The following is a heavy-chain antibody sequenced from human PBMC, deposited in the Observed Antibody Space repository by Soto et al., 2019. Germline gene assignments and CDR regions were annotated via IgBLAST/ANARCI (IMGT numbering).Heavy chain of an antibody. J-gene: IGHJ4*02. CDR3: ARAPGRCSGGSCYVWPGKY. CDR1: GFPFSDYY. V-gene: IGHV3-11*01. Sequence: GGSLRLSCAASGFPFSDYYMIWIRQAPGKGLEWVSYISSSGSTIYYADSVKGRFTISRDNAENSLYLQMNSLRAEDTAVYYCARAPGRCSGGSCYVWPGKYWGQGTLVTVSS. D-gene: IGHD2-15*01. CDR2: ISSSGSTI.